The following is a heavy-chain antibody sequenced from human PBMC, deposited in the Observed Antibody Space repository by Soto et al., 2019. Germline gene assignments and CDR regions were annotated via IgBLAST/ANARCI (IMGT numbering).Heavy chain of an antibody. CDR3: ARGRFSIAARSFQH. V-gene: IGHV4-34*01. CDR2: INHSGST. J-gene: IGHJ1*01. CDR1: GGSFIGYY. Sequence: SETLSLTCAVYGGSFIGYYCIFIRHPPFKGLEWIVEINHSGSTNYNPSLKSRVTISVDTSKNQFSLKLSSVTAADTAVYYCARGRFSIAARSFQHWGQGTLVTVSS. D-gene: IGHD6-6*01.